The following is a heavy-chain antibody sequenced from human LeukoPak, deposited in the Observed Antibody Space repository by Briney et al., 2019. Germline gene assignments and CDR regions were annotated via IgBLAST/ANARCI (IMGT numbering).Heavy chain of an antibody. D-gene: IGHD3-3*01. CDR2: ILRSGST. J-gene: IGHJ4*02. Sequence: PSETLSLTCVVSGVSITSDTYCWSWIRQPPGKGLEWIGYILRSGSTYFNPSLKSRVTISIDTSKSQFSLKLSSVTAADTAVYYCARTRDFWSGFDYWGQGTLVTVSS. V-gene: IGHV4-30-2*01. CDR1: GVSITSDTYC. CDR3: ARTRDFWSGFDY.